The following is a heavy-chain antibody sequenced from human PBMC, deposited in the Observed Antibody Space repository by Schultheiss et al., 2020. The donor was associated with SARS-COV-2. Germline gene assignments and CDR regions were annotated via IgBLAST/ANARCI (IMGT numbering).Heavy chain of an antibody. CDR1: GFTFSNYA. Sequence: GGSLRLSCAASGFTFSNYAMNWVRLAPGKGLDWVSGLTSGSGGTYYADSVRGRFTVSRDNSKNTLYLQMNSLRAEDTALYYCAKDIALTIAAAGRGYYYYYMDVWGKGTTVTVSS. V-gene: IGHV3-23*01. CDR2: LTSGSGGT. CDR3: AKDIALTIAAAGRGYYYYYMDV. J-gene: IGHJ6*03. D-gene: IGHD6-13*01.